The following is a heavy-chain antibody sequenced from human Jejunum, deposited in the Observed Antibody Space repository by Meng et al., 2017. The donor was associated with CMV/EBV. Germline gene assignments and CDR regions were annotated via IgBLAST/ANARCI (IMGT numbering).Heavy chain of an antibody. CDR3: ARDRGGLGKYFDY. Sequence: VSGDSFMYYYWSWIRQSLEKGLEWIGYVSYSGTSYYNPSLKSRVTVSLDMSKSQFSLTLTSVTAADTAVYFCARDRGGLGKYFDYWGQGSLVTVSS. V-gene: IGHV4-59*01. CDR1: GDSFMYYY. D-gene: IGHD3-10*01. J-gene: IGHJ4*02. CDR2: VSYSGTS.